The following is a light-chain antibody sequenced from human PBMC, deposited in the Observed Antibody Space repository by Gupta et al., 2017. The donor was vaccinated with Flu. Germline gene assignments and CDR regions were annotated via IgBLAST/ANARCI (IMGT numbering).Light chain of an antibody. Sequence: QSALTQPASVSGSPGQSLTISCTGTSSDVGGYNYVSWYQQHPGKAPKLMIYEVSNRPSGVSNRVSGSKSGTTASLTISGLQAEDEADYYCSAYTSSSTVVFGGGTKLTVL. CDR1: SSDVGGYNY. CDR3: SAYTSSSTVV. CDR2: EVS. V-gene: IGLV2-14*01. J-gene: IGLJ2*01.